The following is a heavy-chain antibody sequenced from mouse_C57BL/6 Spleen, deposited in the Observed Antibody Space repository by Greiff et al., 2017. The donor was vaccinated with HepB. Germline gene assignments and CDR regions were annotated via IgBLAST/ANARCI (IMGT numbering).Heavy chain of an antibody. Sequence: QVQLQQPGTELVKPGASVKLSCKASGYTFTSYWMHWVKQRPGQGLEWIGNINPSNGGTNYNEKFKSKATLTVDKSSSTAYMQLSSLTSEDSAVYDCARWGITTVGYFDYWGQGTTLTVSP. CDR1: GYTFTSYW. CDR2: INPSNGGT. V-gene: IGHV1-53*01. D-gene: IGHD1-1*01. CDR3: ARWGITTVGYFDY. J-gene: IGHJ2*01.